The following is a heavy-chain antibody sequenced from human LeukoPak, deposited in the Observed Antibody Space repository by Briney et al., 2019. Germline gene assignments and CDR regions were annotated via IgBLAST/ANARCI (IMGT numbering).Heavy chain of an antibody. Sequence: GGSLILSCAASGFTFTTYSMNWVRQAPGKGLEWVSYISGSSSTIYYADSVKGRFTISRDSAKNSLYLQMNSLRDEDTAVYYCASGWYYDSSGYYVDAFDFWGQGTMVTVSS. J-gene: IGHJ3*01. D-gene: IGHD3-22*01. CDR1: GFTFTTYS. CDR2: ISGSSSTI. V-gene: IGHV3-48*02. CDR3: ASGWYYDSSGYYVDAFDF.